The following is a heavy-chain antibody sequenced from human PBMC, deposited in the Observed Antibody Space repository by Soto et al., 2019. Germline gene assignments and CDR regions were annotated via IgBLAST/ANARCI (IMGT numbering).Heavy chain of an antibody. CDR3: ARLSRIVGAPALLD. D-gene: IGHD1-26*01. V-gene: IGHV5-10-1*01. Sequence: PGESLKISCKGSGYTFTAYWISWVRQMPGRGLEWMGRIDPSDSYTNYSPSFQGHVTISADKSISTAYLQWSGLKASDTAMYYCARLSRIVGAPALLDWGRGTLVTVSS. J-gene: IGHJ4*02. CDR1: GYTFTAYW. CDR2: IDPSDSYT.